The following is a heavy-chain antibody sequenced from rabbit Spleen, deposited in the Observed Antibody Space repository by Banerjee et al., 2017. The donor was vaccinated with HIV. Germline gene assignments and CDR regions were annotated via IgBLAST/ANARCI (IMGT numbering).Heavy chain of an antibody. CDR1: GFSLSSSYY. CDR2: IYTASVNT. Sequence: QEQLVESGGGLVQPEGSLTLTCTASGFSLSSSYYMCWVRQAPGKRPEWIAGIYTASVNTADATWAKGRFTISKTSSTTVTLQMTSLTAADTATYFCTRGLDLWGQGTLVTVS. J-gene: IGHJ3*01. V-gene: IGHV1S45*01. CDR3: TRGLDL.